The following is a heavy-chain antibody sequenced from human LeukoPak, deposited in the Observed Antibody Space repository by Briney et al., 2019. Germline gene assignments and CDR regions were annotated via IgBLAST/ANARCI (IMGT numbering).Heavy chain of an antibody. CDR3: ARHVSVHYSSFDY. V-gene: IGHV3-48*04. CDR1: GFTFSSYS. J-gene: IGHJ4*02. D-gene: IGHD2-15*01. CDR2: ISSSSSTI. Sequence: PGGSLRLSCAASGFTFSSYSMNWVRQAPGKGLEWVSYISSSSSTIYYADSVKGRFTISRDNAKNSLYLQMNSLRAEDTAVYYCARHVSVHYSSFDYWGRGTLVTVSS.